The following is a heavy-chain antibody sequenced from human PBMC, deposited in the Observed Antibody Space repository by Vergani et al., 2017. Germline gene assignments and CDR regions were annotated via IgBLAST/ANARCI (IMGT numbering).Heavy chain of an antibody. CDR2: INPNSGGT. D-gene: IGHD2-2*01. CDR3: AXVGTSSNRDYFDY. J-gene: IGHJ4*02. CDR1: GYTFTDYF. V-gene: IGHV1-2*02. Sequence: QVQLVQSGAAVKKPGASVKVSCKASGYTFTDYFMHWVRQAPGQGLEWMGWINPNSGGTNYAQKFQGRVTMTRDTSISTAYMELSNLRSDDTAVYYCAXVGTSSNRDYFDYWGQGTLVTVSS.